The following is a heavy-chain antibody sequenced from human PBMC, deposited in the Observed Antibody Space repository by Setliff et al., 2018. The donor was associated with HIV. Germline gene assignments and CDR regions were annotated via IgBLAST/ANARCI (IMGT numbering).Heavy chain of an antibody. CDR3: ARQLSNSLES. J-gene: IGHJ4*02. V-gene: IGHV1-2*02. CDR1: GYTFIDYF. Sequence: ASVKVSCKASGYTFIDYFMHWVRQAPGQGLEWMGWISPSNGDTNIPQRFRGSVTMTRDTSINTAYMELSGLRSDDTAVYYCARQLSNSLESWGQGTQVTVSS. D-gene: IGHD1-1*01. CDR2: ISPSNGDT.